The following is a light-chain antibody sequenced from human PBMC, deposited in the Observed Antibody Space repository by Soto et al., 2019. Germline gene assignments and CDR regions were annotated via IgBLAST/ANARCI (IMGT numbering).Light chain of an antibody. V-gene: IGKV3-15*01. Sequence: EIVMTQSPATLSVSPGERATLSCRASQDIRSSLAWYQQKPGQAPRLLIYWASIRATGVPATFSGSGSGTEFTLSISSLQSEHLGVYYCQQDSSWPLTFGGGTKVDIK. J-gene: IGKJ4*01. CDR1: QDIRSS. CDR2: WAS. CDR3: QQDSSWPLT.